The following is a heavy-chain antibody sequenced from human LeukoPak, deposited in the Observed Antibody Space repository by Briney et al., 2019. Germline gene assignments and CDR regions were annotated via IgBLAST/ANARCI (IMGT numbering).Heavy chain of an antibody. CDR3: AARGDGGWNYDY. CDR1: GGTFSSYA. D-gene: IGHD1-7*01. J-gene: IGHJ4*02. V-gene: IGHV1-69*13. Sequence: SVKVSCKASGGTFSSYAISWVRQAPGQGLEWMGGIIPIFGTANYAQKFQGRVTITADESTSTAYMELSSLRSEDTAVYYCAARGDGGWNYDYWGQGTLVTVSS. CDR2: IIPIFGTA.